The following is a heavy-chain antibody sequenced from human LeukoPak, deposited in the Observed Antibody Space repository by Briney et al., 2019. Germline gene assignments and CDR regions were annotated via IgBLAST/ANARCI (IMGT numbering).Heavy chain of an antibody. Sequence: PWESPKISCKGAGYRYSDYWFGWVRQLPGKGLEYRGVIFGGYCETRYSPSLQGQVTISADKSINTAYQQWSSLKASDTAMYYCARTTTYSSGWYGAYWGQGTLVTVSS. CDR3: ARTTTYSSGWYGAY. J-gene: IGHJ4*02. V-gene: IGHV5-51*01. CDR1: GYRYSDYW. D-gene: IGHD6-19*01. CDR2: IFGGYCET.